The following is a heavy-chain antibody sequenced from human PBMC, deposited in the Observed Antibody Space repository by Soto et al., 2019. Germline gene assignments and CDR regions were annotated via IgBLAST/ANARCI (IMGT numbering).Heavy chain of an antibody. D-gene: IGHD1-1*01. J-gene: IGHJ6*02. Sequence: PGGSLRLSCAASGFTFSSYAMSWVRQAPGKGLEWVSAISGSGGSTYYADSVKGRFTISRDNSKNTLYLQMNSLRSEDTAVYYCARARYNWNDGYYYGMDVWGQGTTVTVSS. CDR3: ARARYNWNDGYYYGMDV. CDR2: ISGSGGST. CDR1: GFTFSSYA. V-gene: IGHV3-23*01.